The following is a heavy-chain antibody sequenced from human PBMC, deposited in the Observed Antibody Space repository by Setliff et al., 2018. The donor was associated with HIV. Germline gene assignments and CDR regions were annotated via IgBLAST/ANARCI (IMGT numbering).Heavy chain of an antibody. CDR3: ARDKTYCNYSRCSRAGWYFDL. D-gene: IGHD2-2*01. V-gene: IGHV4-39*07. Sequence: PSETLSLTCTVSGGSVNGHYWGWIRQPPGKGLEWIGTIYYSGTTYYNPSLKSRVTISVDTSKNQFSLRLSSVTAADTAVYYCARDKTYCNYSRCSRAGWYFDLWGRGILVTVSS. CDR2: IYYSGTT. J-gene: IGHJ2*01. CDR1: GGSVNGHY.